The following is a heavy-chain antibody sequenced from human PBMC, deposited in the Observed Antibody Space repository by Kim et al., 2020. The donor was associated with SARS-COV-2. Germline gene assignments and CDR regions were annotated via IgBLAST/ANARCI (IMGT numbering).Heavy chain of an antibody. CDR1: GFSITTYG. Sequence: SLRLSCAPSGFSITTYGVHWVRQAPGKGLAWVAVIWNDGSKKYYGDSVKGRFTISRDTSRNTVYLQMNSLRAGDTAVYYCARDGGASLDFWGQGALVTVSS. CDR3: ARDGGASLDF. J-gene: IGHJ4*02. D-gene: IGHD3-16*01. CDR2: IWNDGSKK. V-gene: IGHV3-33*08.